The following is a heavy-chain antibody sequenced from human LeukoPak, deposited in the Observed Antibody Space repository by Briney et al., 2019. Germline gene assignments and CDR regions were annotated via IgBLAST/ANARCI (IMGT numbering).Heavy chain of an antibody. CDR1: GYTFTSYD. J-gene: IGHJ4*02. D-gene: IGHD5-18*01. V-gene: IGHV1-8*01. Sequence: GASVKVSCKASGYTFTSYDINWVRQATGQGLEWMGWMNPNSGNTGYAQKFQGRVTMTRNTSISTAYMELSSLRSEDTAVYYCARGRYTAMASGYWGQGTLVTVSS. CDR2: MNPNSGNT. CDR3: ARGRYTAMASGY.